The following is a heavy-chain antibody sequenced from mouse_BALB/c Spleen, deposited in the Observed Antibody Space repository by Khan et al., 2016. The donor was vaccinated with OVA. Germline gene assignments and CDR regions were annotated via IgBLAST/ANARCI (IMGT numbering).Heavy chain of an antibody. CDR3: VRGSGKSRFAY. D-gene: IGHD1-3*01. V-gene: IGHV1S137*01. J-gene: IGHJ3*01. Sequence: QMQLQQSGAELVRPGVSVRISCKGSGYTFTDFAMHWVKQSHAKSLEWLGVISTYYGDVDYNHKFRDKATMTVDKSFSTAYMELAEVTAEDSAIYYCVRGSGKSRFAYWGQGTLVTVSA. CDR1: GYTFTDFA. CDR2: ISTYYGDV.